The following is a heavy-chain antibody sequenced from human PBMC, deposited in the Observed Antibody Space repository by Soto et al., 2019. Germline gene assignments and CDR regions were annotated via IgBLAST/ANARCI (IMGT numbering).Heavy chain of an antibody. CDR3: TTDLQAYCDGTTCYAGNYYYDDMDV. J-gene: IGHJ6*02. Sequence: GGSLRLSCAASGFSFRNAWMSWVRQAPGKGLEWVGHIKSQGDGGTRDDAAPVKGRFTISRDDSKNTLLLQMNSLKNEDTAVYFCTTDLQAYCDGTTCYAGNYYYDDMDVWGQGTTVTVSS. CDR1: GFSFRNAW. D-gene: IGHD2-2*01. CDR2: IKSQGDGGTR. V-gene: IGHV3-15*01.